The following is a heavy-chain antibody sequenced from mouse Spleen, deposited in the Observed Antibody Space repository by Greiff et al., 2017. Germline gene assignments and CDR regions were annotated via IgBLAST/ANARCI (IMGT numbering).Heavy chain of an antibody. CDR2: ISSGGSYT. CDR1: GSTFSSYA. J-gene: IGHJ2*02. D-gene: IGHD2-4*01. Sequence: EVKVVESGGGLVKPGWSLKLSCAASGSTFSSYAMSWVRQTPEKRLEWVATISSGGSYTYYPDSVKGRFTISRDNAKNTLYLQMSSLRSEDTAMYYCARHDYDAYFDYWGQGASLTVSS. CDR3: ARHDYDAYFDY. V-gene: IGHV5-9-3*01.